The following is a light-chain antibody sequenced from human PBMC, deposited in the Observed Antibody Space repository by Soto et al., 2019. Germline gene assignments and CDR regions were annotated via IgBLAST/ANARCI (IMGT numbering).Light chain of an antibody. V-gene: IGKV1-13*02. Sequence: AIQVTQSPSSLSASVGGRVTITCRASQDIRGALAWYQQKPGKAPKLLIYDVSTVQSGVPSRFSGRGSGTEFTLTITSLQPEDFATYYCQQFNIYQITFGQGTRLEIK. CDR2: DVS. CDR3: QQFNIYQIT. J-gene: IGKJ5*01. CDR1: QDIRGA.